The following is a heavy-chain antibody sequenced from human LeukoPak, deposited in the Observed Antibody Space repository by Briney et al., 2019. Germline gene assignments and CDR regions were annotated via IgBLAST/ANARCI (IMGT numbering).Heavy chain of an antibody. CDR1: GGTFSSYA. Sequence: SVKVSCKASGGTFSSYALSWVRQAPGQGLEWMGTIIPIVGIANYAQKFQGRVTITADKSTSTAYMELSSLRSEDTAVYYCARDGEMATIYSDYWGQGTLVTVSS. J-gene: IGHJ4*02. D-gene: IGHD5-24*01. CDR2: IIPIVGIA. CDR3: ARDGEMATIYSDY. V-gene: IGHV1-69*04.